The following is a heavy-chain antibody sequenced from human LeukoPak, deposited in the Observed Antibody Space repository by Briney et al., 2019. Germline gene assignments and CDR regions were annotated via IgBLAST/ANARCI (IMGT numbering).Heavy chain of an antibody. J-gene: IGHJ5*02. Sequence: ASVKVSCKASGYTFTSYGVPWVRQAPGQGLEWMGWVSGHNGDTDYAQKLQGRVTMTIVTSTSTAYMELRNLISDDTAVYFCARDRHSGYSSVWYDHWGQGTLVTVSS. V-gene: IGHV1-18*01. CDR2: VSGHNGDT. CDR1: GYTFTSYG. CDR3: ARDRHSGYSSVWYDH. D-gene: IGHD6-25*01.